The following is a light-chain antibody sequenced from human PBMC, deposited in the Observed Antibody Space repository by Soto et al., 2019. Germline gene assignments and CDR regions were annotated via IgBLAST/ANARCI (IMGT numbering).Light chain of an antibody. CDR3: QQRSNWPPLT. CDR1: QSVSSY. CDR2: DAS. J-gene: IGKJ4*01. V-gene: IGKV3-11*01. Sequence: EIVLTQSPATLSLSPGERATVSCRASQSVSSYLAWYQQKPGQAPRLLIYDASNRATGIPARFSGSGSGTDFTLTISSLEPEDFAVYYCQQRSNWPPLTFGGGTNLEIK.